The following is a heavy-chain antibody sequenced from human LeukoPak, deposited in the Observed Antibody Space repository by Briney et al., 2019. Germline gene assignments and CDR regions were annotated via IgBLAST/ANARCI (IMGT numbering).Heavy chain of an antibody. D-gene: IGHD3-22*01. CDR2: IGGSNGIT. CDR3: ARDYDSSGYWRDDAFDI. V-gene: IGHV3-23*01. CDR1: RFTFNSYA. J-gene: IGHJ3*02. Sequence: GGSLRLSCAASRFTFNSYAMSWVRQAPGKGLEWVSVIGGSNGITFYVGSVKGRFTISRDNAKNSLYLQMNSLRAEDTAVYYCARDYDSSGYWRDDAFDIWGQGTMVTVSS.